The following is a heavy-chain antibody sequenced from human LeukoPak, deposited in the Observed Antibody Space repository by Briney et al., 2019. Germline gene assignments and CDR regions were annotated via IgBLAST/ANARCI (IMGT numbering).Heavy chain of an antibody. CDR2: ISYHGNNK. D-gene: IGHD3-10*01. V-gene: IGHV3-30*18. J-gene: IGHJ4*02. Sequence: GGSLRLSCAASGFTFSTHGMHWVRQAPGKGLEWVAAISYHGNNKYYADSVKGRFTISRDNSKNTLYVQMNRLRAEDTAMYYCAKMGSPITMVRGVPFDYWGQGTLVTVSS. CDR1: GFTFSTHG. CDR3: AKMGSPITMVRGVPFDY.